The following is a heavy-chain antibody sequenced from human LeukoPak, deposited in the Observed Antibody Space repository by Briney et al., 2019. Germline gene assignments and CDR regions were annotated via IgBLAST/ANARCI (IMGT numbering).Heavy chain of an antibody. Sequence: SETLSLTCAVYGGSFSGYYWSWIRQPPGKGLEWIGEINHSGSTNYNPSLKSRVTISVDTSKNQFSLKLSSVTAADTAVYYCARVNAVAGMRYFDYWGQGTLVTVSS. CDR3: ARVNAVAGMRYFDY. D-gene: IGHD6-19*01. CDR2: INHSGST. J-gene: IGHJ4*02. V-gene: IGHV4-34*01. CDR1: GGSFSGYY.